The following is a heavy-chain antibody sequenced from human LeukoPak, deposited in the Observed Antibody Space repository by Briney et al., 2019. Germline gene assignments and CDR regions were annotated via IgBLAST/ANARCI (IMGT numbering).Heavy chain of an antibody. CDR3: ARSGTNYYYSYMDV. D-gene: IGHD1-26*01. J-gene: IGHJ6*03. Sequence: GGSLRLSCAASGFTFSSYGMSWVRQAPGKGLEWVSAISGSGSSTYYADSVKGRFTISRDNSKNALYVQMNSLRADDTAVYYCARSGTNYYYSYMDVWGKGTTVTVSS. V-gene: IGHV3-23*01. CDR1: GFTFSSYG. CDR2: ISGSGSST.